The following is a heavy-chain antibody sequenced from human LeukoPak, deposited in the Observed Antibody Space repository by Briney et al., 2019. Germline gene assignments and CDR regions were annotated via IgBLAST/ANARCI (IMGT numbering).Heavy chain of an antibody. CDR2: IRYDGSKK. V-gene: IGHV3-33*08. J-gene: IGHJ4*02. CDR3: ARLFHNWNYAPYYFDY. D-gene: IGHD1-7*01. CDR1: GFTFSSYG. Sequence: PGGSLRLSCAASGFTFSSYGMHWVRQAPGKGLEWVAFIRYDGSKKYYADSVKGRFTISRDNAKNSLYLQMNSLRAEDTAVYYCARLFHNWNYAPYYFDYWGQGTLVTVSS.